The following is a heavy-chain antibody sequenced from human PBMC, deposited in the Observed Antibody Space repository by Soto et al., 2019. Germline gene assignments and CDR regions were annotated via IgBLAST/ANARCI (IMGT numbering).Heavy chain of an antibody. CDR1: GYSFTTYY. CDR2: IYPGDSDI. CDR3: ARHQQFHYYYYGMDV. V-gene: IGHV5-51*01. J-gene: IGHJ6*02. Sequence: GASLKISCKASGYSFTTYYIAWLRQMPGKGLEWIGIIYPGDSDITYNPSFQGQVTISAERSTSTAYLQWDSLKASDTAMYYCARHQQFHYYYYGMDVWGQGTTVTVSS.